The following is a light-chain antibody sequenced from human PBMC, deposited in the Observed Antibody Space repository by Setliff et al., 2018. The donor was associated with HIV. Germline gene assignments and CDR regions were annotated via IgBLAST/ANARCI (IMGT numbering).Light chain of an antibody. J-gene: IGLJ1*01. V-gene: IGLV2-14*01. CDR1: SSDVGGYDY. Sequence: QSVLTQPASVSGSPGTSITISCTGTSSDVGGYDYVSWYQQHPGKAPKLMIYDVSNRPSGVSNRFSGSKSGNTASLTISGLQAEDEADYYCSSYTSSSTLGVFGTGTKVTVL. CDR2: DVS. CDR3: SSYTSSSTLGV.